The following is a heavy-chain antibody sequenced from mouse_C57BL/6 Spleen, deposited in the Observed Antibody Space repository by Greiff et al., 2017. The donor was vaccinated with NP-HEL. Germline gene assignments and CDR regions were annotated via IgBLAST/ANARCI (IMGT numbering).Heavy chain of an antibody. D-gene: IGHD2-4*01. CDR2: ISYDGSN. CDR1: GYSITSGYY. J-gene: IGHJ3*01. V-gene: IGHV3-6*01. CDR3: AGAYYDYTWFAY. Sequence: EVQLQQSGPGLVKPSQSLSLTCSVTGYSITSGYYWNWIRQFPGNKLEWMGYISYDGSNNYNPSLKNRISITRDTSKNQLFLKLNSVTTEDTATYYCAGAYYDYTWFAYWGQGTLVTVSA.